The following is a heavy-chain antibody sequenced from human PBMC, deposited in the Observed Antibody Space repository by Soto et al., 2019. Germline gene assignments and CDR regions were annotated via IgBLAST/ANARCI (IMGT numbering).Heavy chain of an antibody. CDR3: AHRKFFHETPYYFYGMDV. CDR2: IYGDDDR. V-gene: IGHV2-5*02. J-gene: IGHJ6*02. CDR1: GFSLNTKGVG. Sequence: SGPTLVNPTQTLTLTCTLSGFSLNTKGVGVGWIRQPPGKALEWLALIYGDDDRRYSSSLKSRLTITKDTFKNQVVLTMTNMDPVDTATYYCAHRKFFHETPYYFYGMDVWGQGTTVTVSS.